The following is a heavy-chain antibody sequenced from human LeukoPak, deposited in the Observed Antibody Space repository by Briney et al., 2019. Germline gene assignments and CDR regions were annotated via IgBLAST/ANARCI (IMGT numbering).Heavy chain of an antibody. J-gene: IGHJ4*02. D-gene: IGHD3-10*01. Sequence: GGSLRLSCAASGFTFSGFSMSWVRQSPTKGLEWVANIKQDGSERYYVDSAKGRFTISRDNSRNTVFLQMNRLRPEDTAVYYCVKEAYYGWGSSPTFYFDYWGQGTWVTVSS. CDR2: IKQDGSER. CDR3: VKEAYYGWGSSPTFYFDY. V-gene: IGHV3-7*01. CDR1: GFTFSGFS.